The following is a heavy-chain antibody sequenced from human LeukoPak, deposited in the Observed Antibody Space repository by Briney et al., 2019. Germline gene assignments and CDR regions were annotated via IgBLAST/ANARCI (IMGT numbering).Heavy chain of an antibody. CDR3: AKDSRSGWPQENYFDF. J-gene: IGHJ4*02. D-gene: IGHD6-19*01. CDR2: ISGSAGST. V-gene: IGHV3-23*01. CDR1: GFTFSSYA. Sequence: HSGGSPSLSCAASGFTFSSYAMSWVRQAPGKGLEWVSAISGSAGSTYYADSVKGRFTISRDNSKNTLYLEMHSLRAEDTAVYYCAKDSRSGWPQENYFDFWGQGTLVTVSS.